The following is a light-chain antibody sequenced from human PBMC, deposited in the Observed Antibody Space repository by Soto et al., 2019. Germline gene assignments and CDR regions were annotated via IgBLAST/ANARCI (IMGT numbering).Light chain of an antibody. J-gene: IGKJ1*01. CDR1: QSVSNN. CDR3: QQYHNAGST. Sequence: IVMTQSPATLSVSPGGRASLSCRASQSVSNNLAWYQQKPGQAPRLLIYGASTRAAGIPGRFSGSGSGTEFTLIISSLQSDDFEVYYCQQYHNAGSTFGQGTKVEI. V-gene: IGKV3-15*01. CDR2: GAS.